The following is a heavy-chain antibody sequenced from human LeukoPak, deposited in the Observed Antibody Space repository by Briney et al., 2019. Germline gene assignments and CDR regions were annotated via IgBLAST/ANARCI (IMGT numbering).Heavy chain of an antibody. CDR2: ISSTSSNI. J-gene: IGHJ3*02. CDR1: GFIFSTYN. CDR3: AGGGYSGYVTFDI. Sequence: GGSLRLSCAASGFIFSTYNMNWVRQAPGKGLEWVSSISSTSSNIYYADSMKGRFTISRDNAKNSLYLQMNSLRAEDTAVYYCAGGGYSGYVTFDIWGQGTMVTVSP. D-gene: IGHD5-12*01. V-gene: IGHV3-21*01.